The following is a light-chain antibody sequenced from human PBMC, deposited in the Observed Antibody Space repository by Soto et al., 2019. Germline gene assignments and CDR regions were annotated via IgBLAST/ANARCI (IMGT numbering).Light chain of an antibody. CDR3: SSYAGSIYVV. V-gene: IGLV2-8*01. CDR2: EVS. J-gene: IGLJ2*01. Sequence: QSVLTQPPSASGSPGQSVTISCTGTSSDVGGYNYVSWYQQHPGKAPKLMIYEVSKRPSGVPDRFSGSKSGNTASLTVSGLQADDEADYYCSSYAGSIYVVFGGGTKLTVL. CDR1: SSDVGGYNY.